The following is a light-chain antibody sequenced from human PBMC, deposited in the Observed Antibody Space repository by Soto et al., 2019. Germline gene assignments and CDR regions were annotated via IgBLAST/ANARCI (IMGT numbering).Light chain of an antibody. CDR2: AAS. CDR1: QGISSY. V-gene: IGKV1-9*01. CDR3: QQLSTYPLT. J-gene: IGKJ4*01. Sequence: IQLTQSPSTLSASVGDRVTITCRASQGISSYLAWYQQKPGKAPKLLIYAASTLQSGVPSRFSGSGSGTDCTLTISSLQPEDVATYYCQQLSTYPLTFGGGTKVDIK.